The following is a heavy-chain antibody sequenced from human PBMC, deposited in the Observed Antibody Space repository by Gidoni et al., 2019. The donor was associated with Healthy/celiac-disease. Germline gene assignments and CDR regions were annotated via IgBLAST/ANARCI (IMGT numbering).Heavy chain of an antibody. CDR3: AREVYYYGMDV. J-gene: IGHJ6*02. CDR2: ISSSGSTI. V-gene: IGHV3-11*01. CDR1: GCTFSDYD. Sequence: QVKLVESGGGLIKPGGSLTLSWAASGCTFSDYDMSWIRQAPGKGLEWVSYISSSGSTIYYAYSWKGRFTISRDNAKNSLYLQMNSLRAEDTAVYYCAREVYYYGMDVWGQGTTVTVSS.